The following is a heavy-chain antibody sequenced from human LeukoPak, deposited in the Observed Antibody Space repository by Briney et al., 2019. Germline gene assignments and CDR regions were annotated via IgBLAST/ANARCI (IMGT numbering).Heavy chain of an antibody. CDR1: GFTFSSYS. D-gene: IGHD4-23*01. J-gene: IGHJ4*02. CDR2: INHSGST. Sequence: GSLRLSCAASGFTFSSYSMNWIRQSPGKGLEWIGEINHSGSTNFNPSLKSRVTISLDTSKNQFSLTLSSLTAADTAVYYCARGRGGNSGDNWGQGTLVTVSS. V-gene: IGHV4-34*01. CDR3: ARGRGGNSGDN.